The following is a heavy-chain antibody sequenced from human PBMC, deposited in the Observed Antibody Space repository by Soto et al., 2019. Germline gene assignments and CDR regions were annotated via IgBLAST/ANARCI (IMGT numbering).Heavy chain of an antibody. J-gene: IGHJ6*02. CDR1: GGSFSGYY. V-gene: IGHV4-34*01. CDR3: ARVRAYYYDHVTADYYYYCGRDI. D-gene: IGHD3-22*01. CDR2: INHSGST. Sequence: SETLSLTCAVYGGSFSGYYWSWIRQPPGKGLEWIGEINHSGSTNYNPSLKSRVTISVDTSKNQFSLKLSSVTAADTAVYYCARVRAYYYDHVTADYYYYCGRDICGQKSTISVSS.